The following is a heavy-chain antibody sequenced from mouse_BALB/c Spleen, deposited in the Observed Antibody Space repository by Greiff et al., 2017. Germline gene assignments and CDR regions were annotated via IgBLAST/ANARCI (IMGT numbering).Heavy chain of an antibody. D-gene: IGHD3-2*01. CDR3: ARTGTARAFAY. V-gene: IGHV1-7*01. CDR2: INPSTGYT. J-gene: IGHJ3*01. CDR1: GYTFTSYW. Sequence: QVQLQQSGAELAKPGASVKMSCKASGYTFTSYWMHWVHQTPGQGLEWIGYINPSTGYTEYNQKFKDKATLTADKSSSTAYMQLSSLTSEDSAVYYCARTGTARAFAYWGQGTLVTVSA.